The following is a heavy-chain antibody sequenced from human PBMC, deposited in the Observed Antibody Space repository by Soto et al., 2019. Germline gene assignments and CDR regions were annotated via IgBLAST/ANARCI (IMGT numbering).Heavy chain of an antibody. CDR3: AGMYSSSWLGLMGWFDP. D-gene: IGHD6-13*01. J-gene: IGHJ5*02. CDR1: GGSISSSSYY. V-gene: IGHV4-39*01. CDR2: IYYSGST. Sequence: SETLSLTCTVSGGSISSSSYYWGWIRQPPGKGLEWIGSIYYSGSTYYNPSLKSRVTISVDTSKNPFSLKLSSVTAADTAVYYCAGMYSSSWLGLMGWFDPWGQGTLVTVSS.